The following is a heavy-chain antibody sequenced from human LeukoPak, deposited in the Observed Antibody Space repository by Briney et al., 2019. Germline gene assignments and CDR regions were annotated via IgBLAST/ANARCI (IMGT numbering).Heavy chain of an antibody. J-gene: IGHJ4*02. D-gene: IGHD5-18*01. Sequence: PSETLSLTCAVYGGSFSGYYWSWIRQPPGKGLEWIGEINHSGSTNYNPSLKSRVTISVDTSKNQFSLKLSSVTAADTAVYYCARGFWRYSYGHFDYWGQGTLVTVSS. CDR3: ARGFWRYSYGHFDY. CDR2: INHSGST. CDR1: GGSFSGYY. V-gene: IGHV4-34*01.